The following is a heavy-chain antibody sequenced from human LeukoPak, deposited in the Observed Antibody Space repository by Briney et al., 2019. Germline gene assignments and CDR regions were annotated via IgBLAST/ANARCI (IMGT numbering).Heavy chain of an antibody. CDR3: AKIAVRGVIINYFDY. D-gene: IGHD3-10*01. J-gene: IGHJ4*02. Sequence: GGSLRLSCTASRFTVSANYMSWVRQAPGKGLEWVSAISGSGGSTYYADSVKGRFTISRDNSKNTLYLRMNSLRAEDTAVYYCAKIAVRGVIINYFDYWGQGTLVTVSS. V-gene: IGHV3-23*01. CDR2: ISGSGGST. CDR1: RFTVSANY.